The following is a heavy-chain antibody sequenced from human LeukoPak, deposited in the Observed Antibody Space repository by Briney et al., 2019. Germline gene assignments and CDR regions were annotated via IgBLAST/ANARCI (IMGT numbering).Heavy chain of an antibody. CDR2: IYDSGNT. Sequence: PSETLSLTCTVSGGSISSYYWSWIRQPPGKGLEWIGYIYDSGNTNYNPSLKSRVTISVDTSKNQFSLKLSSVTAADTAVYYCARASHDYGDYSHFDYWGQGTLVTVSS. J-gene: IGHJ4*02. D-gene: IGHD4-17*01. CDR3: ARASHDYGDYSHFDY. CDR1: GGSISSYY. V-gene: IGHV4-59*12.